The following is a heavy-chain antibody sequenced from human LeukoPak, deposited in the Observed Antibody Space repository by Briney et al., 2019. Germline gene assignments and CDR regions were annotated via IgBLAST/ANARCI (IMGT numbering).Heavy chain of an antibody. V-gene: IGHV3-7*01. CDR2: IKQDGSEK. J-gene: IGHJ4*02. D-gene: IGHD2-15*01. Sequence: SGGSLRLSCAASGFTLSSYWMSWVRQAPGKGLEWVANIKQDGSEKYYVDSVTGRFTISRDNAKNSLYLQMNSLRAEDTAVYYCASPFLLTGYWGQGTLVTVSS. CDR1: GFTLSSYW. CDR3: ASPFLLTGY.